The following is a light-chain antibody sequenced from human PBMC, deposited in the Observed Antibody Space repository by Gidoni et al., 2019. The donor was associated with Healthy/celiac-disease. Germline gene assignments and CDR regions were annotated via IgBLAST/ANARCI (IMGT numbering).Light chain of an antibody. Sequence: VFTQSPATLSLSPGERATLPCRASQSVSSYLAWYQQKPGQAPRLLIYDASNRATGIPARFSGSGSGTDFTLTISSLEPEDFAVYYCQQRSSWPPYTFGQGTKLEIK. CDR3: QQRSSWPPYT. CDR2: DAS. CDR1: QSVSSY. V-gene: IGKV3-11*01. J-gene: IGKJ2*01.